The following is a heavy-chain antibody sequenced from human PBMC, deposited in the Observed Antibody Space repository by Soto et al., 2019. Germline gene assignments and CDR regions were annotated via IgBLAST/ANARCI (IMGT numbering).Heavy chain of an antibody. CDR3: ARVHGYNAPFDS. D-gene: IGHD5-12*01. V-gene: IGHV1-69*06. J-gene: IGHJ4*02. CDR1: GGTFSTYV. CDR2: IVPIFGTA. Sequence: QVELVQSGAEVKKPGSSVKVSCEASGGTFSTYVISWVRQAPGQGLEWMGGIVPIFGTANYAQKFHGRVTITADKSTNTAYMELSSLRSEDTAVYFCARVHGYNAPFDSWGQGTLVTVSS.